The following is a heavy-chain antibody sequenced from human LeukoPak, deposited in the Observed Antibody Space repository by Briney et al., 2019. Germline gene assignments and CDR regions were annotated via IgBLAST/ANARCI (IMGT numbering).Heavy chain of an antibody. CDR1: GFTFSSYS. Sequence: GGSLRLSCAASGFTFSSYSMNWVRQAPGKGLEWVSSISSSSSYIYYADSVKGRFTISRDNAKNSLYLQMNSLRAEDTAVYYCARDAILHYCGFTPSDYWGQGTLVTVSS. CDR2: ISSSSSYI. D-gene: IGHD3-10*01. J-gene: IGHJ4*02. CDR3: ARDAILHYCGFTPSDY. V-gene: IGHV3-21*01.